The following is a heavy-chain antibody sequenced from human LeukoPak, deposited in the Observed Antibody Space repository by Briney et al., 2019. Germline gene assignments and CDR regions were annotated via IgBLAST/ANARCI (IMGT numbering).Heavy chain of an antibody. D-gene: IGHD1-26*01. CDR1: GFTFSSYR. J-gene: IGHJ4*02. Sequence: GGSLRLSCAASGFTFSSYRMHGLRQAPGKGLEGVAVISHDGSNKYYADSVKGRFTISRDNSKNTLYLQMNSLRAEGTAVYYCASLGSYGPVGGQGTLVTVSS. CDR3: ASLGSYGPV. V-gene: IGHV3-30*04. CDR2: ISHDGSNK.